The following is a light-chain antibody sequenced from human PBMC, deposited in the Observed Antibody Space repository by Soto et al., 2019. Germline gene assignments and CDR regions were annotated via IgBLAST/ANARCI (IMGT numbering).Light chain of an antibody. Sequence: EIVLTQSPATLSLSPGERATLSCRASQSVSSYLAWNQQKPGQAPRLLIYDASNRATGIPARFSGSGSGTDFTLTISSLEPEDFAVYYCQQRSNWRTFGQGTKVEIK. V-gene: IGKV3-11*01. CDR3: QQRSNWRT. CDR1: QSVSSY. CDR2: DAS. J-gene: IGKJ1*01.